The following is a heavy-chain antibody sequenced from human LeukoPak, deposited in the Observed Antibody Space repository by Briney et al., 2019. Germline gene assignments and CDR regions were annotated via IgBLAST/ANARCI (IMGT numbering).Heavy chain of an antibody. CDR1: GFTFSTYT. Sequence: GGSLRLSCAASGFTFSTYTMNWVRQAPGKGLEWVSSISWNSRYIFYAESVQERFTISRDNARNSLYLQMNSLTADDTAIYYCALDSLSYGDYRSPNWFDPWGQGTLVSVSS. CDR3: ALDSLSYGDYRSPNWFDP. D-gene: IGHD4-17*01. V-gene: IGHV3-21*06. CDR2: ISWNSRYI. J-gene: IGHJ5*02.